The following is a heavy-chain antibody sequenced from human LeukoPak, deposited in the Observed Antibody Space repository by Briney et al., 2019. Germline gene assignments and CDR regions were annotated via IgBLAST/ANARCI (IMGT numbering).Heavy chain of an antibody. Sequence: PSETLSLTCAVYGGSFSGYYWTWIRQPPGQGLEWIGEINRGGTTNYSPPLKSRVTISVDRSKNQLSLKLSSVTAADTAMYYCASGGYSYGFDYWGQGTLVTVSS. CDR2: INRGGTT. CDR3: ASGGYSYGFDY. CDR1: GGSFSGYY. J-gene: IGHJ4*02. V-gene: IGHV4-34*01. D-gene: IGHD5-18*01.